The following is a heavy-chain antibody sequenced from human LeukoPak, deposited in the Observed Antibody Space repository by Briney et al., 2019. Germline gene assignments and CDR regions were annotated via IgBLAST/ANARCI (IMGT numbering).Heavy chain of an antibody. V-gene: IGHV3-23*01. J-gene: IGHJ4*02. CDR3: ARDMYYYDSSAYLDC. Sequence: GGSLRLSCAASGFTFTSYVMSWVRQAPGKGLEWVSAISGSGGTTHYADSVKGRFTISRDNSKNTLYLQMNSLRAEDTAVYYCARDMYYYDSSAYLDCWGQGTLVTVSS. CDR2: ISGSGGTT. CDR1: GFTFTSYV. D-gene: IGHD3-22*01.